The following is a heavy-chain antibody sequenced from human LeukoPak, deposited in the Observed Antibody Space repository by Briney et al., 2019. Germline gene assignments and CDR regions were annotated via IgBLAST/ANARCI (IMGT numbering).Heavy chain of an antibody. Sequence: PSETLCLTCTVSGVAISSDYSGGGRRPPGKGLEWSLYIYYSGSTNYNPSLKSRVTISVETSTNQLSLKLSSVTAADTAVSSCARGEYDILTGYYTFFDYWGQGTLVTVSS. CDR1: GVAISSDY. CDR3: ARGEYDILTGYYTFFDY. J-gene: IGHJ4*02. D-gene: IGHD3-9*01. CDR2: IYYSGST. V-gene: IGHV4-59*01.